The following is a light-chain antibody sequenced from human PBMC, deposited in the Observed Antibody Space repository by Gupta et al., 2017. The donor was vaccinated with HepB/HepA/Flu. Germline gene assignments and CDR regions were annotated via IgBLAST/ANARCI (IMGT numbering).Light chain of an antibody. Sequence: HSVLTLPHAVSAAPGQRVTITCTWSSSNIGSGYDVHWYQQLPGTAPKLLIYGNSNRPSGVPDRFSGSKSGTSASLAITGLQAEDEADYYCQSYDSSLSGYVFGTGTKVTVL. CDR1: SSNIGSGYD. CDR3: QSYDSSLSGYV. J-gene: IGLJ1*01. CDR2: GNS. V-gene: IGLV1-40*01.